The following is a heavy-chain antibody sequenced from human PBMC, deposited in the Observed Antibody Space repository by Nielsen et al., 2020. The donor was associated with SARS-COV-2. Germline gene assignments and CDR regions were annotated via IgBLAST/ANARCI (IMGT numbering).Heavy chain of an antibody. Sequence: SETLSLTCTVSGGSISSYYWSWIRQPPGKGLEWIGYIYYSGSTNYNPSLKSRVTISVDTSKNQFSLKLSSVTAADTAVYYCARGITIFGVVIADYYFDYWGQGTLVTVSS. CDR1: GGSISSYY. J-gene: IGHJ4*02. CDR2: IYYSGST. D-gene: IGHD3-3*01. V-gene: IGHV4-59*12. CDR3: ARGITIFGVVIADYYFDY.